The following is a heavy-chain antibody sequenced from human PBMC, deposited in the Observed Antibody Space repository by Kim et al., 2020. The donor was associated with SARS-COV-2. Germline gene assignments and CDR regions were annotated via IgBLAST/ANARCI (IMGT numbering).Heavy chain of an antibody. D-gene: IGHD3-9*01. J-gene: IGHJ6*02. Sequence: GGSLRLSCAASGFTFSSYGMHWVRQAPGKGLEWVAVIWYDGSNKYYADSVKGRFTISRDNSKNTLYLQMNSLRAEDTAVYYCARECYDILTGYHYYYGMDVWGQGTTVTVSS. CDR2: IWYDGSNK. CDR3: ARECYDILTGYHYYYGMDV. V-gene: IGHV3-33*01. CDR1: GFTFSSYG.